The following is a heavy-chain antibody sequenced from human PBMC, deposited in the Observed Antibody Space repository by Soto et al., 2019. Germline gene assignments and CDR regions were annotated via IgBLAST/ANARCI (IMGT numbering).Heavy chain of an antibody. CDR3: ARVVATIRAPYYFDY. V-gene: IGHV4-59*01. Sequence: SETLSLTCTVSGGSISSYYWSWIRQPPGKGLEWIGYIYYSGSTNYNPSLKSRVTISVDTSKNQFSLKLSSVTAADTAVYYFARVVATIRAPYYFDYWGQGTLVTVSS. J-gene: IGHJ4*02. CDR1: GGSISSYY. CDR2: IYYSGST. D-gene: IGHD5-12*01.